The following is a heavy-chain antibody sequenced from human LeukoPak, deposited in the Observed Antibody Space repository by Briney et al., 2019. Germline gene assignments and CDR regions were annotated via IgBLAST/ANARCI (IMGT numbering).Heavy chain of an antibody. CDR2: IYYSGST. CDR3: ARVLPSCSGGSCYVFDF. V-gene: IGHV4-39*07. CDR1: GGSLSSSSYY. Sequence: SETLSLTCTVSGGSLSSSSYYWGWIRQPPGKGLEWIGSIYYSGSTYYNPSLKSRVTISVDTSKNQFSLKLSSVTAADTAVYYCARVLPSCSGGSCYVFDFWGQGTLVTVSS. J-gene: IGHJ4*02. D-gene: IGHD2-15*01.